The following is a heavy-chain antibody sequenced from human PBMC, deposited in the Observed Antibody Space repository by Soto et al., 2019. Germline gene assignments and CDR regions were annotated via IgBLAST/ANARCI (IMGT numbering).Heavy chain of an antibody. Sequence: QVQLVQSGAEVKKPGSSVKVSCKASGGTFSSYAISWVRQAPGQGLEWMGGTIPIFGTANYAQKFQGRVTMTADESTSTAYMELSSLRSEDTAVYYCARDVVVVPSAISWFDSWGQGTLVTVSS. V-gene: IGHV1-69*01. CDR3: ARDVVVVPSAISWFDS. CDR1: GGTFSSYA. J-gene: IGHJ5*01. CDR2: TIPIFGTA. D-gene: IGHD2-2*02.